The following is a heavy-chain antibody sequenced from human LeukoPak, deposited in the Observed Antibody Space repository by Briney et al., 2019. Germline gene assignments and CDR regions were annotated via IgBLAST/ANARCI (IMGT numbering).Heavy chain of an antibody. J-gene: IGHJ6*03. CDR2: IYYSGST. CDR3: ARKTKHSGLYYYYYHYMDV. CDR1: GGSISSGDYY. D-gene: IGHD2-21*01. Sequence: SETLSLTCTVSGGSISSGDYYWSWIRQPPGKGLEWIGYIYYSGSTYYNPSLKSRVTISVDTSKNQFSLKLSSVTAADTAVYYCARKTKHSGLYYYYYHYMDVWGKGTTVTVSS. V-gene: IGHV4-30-4*08.